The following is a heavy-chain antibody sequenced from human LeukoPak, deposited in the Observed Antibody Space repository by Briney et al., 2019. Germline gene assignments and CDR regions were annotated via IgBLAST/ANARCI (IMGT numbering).Heavy chain of an antibody. CDR2: INQNGGEK. V-gene: IGHV3-7*01. Sequence: PGGSLRLSCADSGFTFSGYWMNWVRQAPGKGLEWVANINQNGGEKYYVDSVKGRFTISRDNGKNSLYLQMNSLRAEDTAVYYCARYRHLGYWGQGTLVTDSS. J-gene: IGHJ4*02. CDR3: ARYRHLGY. CDR1: GFTFSGYW.